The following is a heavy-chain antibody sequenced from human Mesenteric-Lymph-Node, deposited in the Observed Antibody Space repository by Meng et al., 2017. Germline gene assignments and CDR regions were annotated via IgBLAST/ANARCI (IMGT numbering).Heavy chain of an antibody. CDR1: GFTFSTYS. V-gene: IGHV3-7*01. CDR2: IEYDGSQK. D-gene: IGHD4-23*01. Sequence: GRSLRLSCAASGFTFSTYSMNWVRQAPGKGLEWVAHIEYDGSQKYYVDSVKGRFTISRDNAKNSLYLQMNSLRTEDTAVYYCARDTPDYGGNSYYYFDYWGQGTLVTVSS. CDR3: ARDTPDYGGNSYYYFDY. J-gene: IGHJ4*02.